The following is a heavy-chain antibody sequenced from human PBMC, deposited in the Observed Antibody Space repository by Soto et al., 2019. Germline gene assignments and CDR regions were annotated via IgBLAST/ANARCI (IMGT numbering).Heavy chain of an antibody. CDR3: AKDAGDQGYFQN. D-gene: IGHD2-21*02. V-gene: IGHV3-30*18. CDR2: ISYNGNDK. J-gene: IGHJ1*01. CDR1: GFTFSGYA. Sequence: QEQLVESGGGVVQPGRSLRLSCAASGFTFSGYAMHWVRQAPGKGLEWVASISYNGNDKYYVDSVKGRFTISRDNSKNTLYLQMSSLTPEVTAVYYCAKDAGDQGYFQNWGQGTLVTVSS.